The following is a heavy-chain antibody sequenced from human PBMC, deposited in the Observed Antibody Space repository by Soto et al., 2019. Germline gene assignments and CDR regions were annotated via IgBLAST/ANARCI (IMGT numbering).Heavy chain of an antibody. J-gene: IGHJ3*02. CDR2: IYYSGST. CDR1: GGSISNNSYY. CDR3: ARLTTEARAFDI. V-gene: IGHV4-39*01. Sequence: SETLSLTCTVSGGSISNNSYYWGCIRQPPGKGLEWIGSIYYSGSTYYNPSLKSRVTISVDTSKNQFSLKLSSVTAADTAVYYCARLTTEARAFDIWGRGTMVTVS. D-gene: IGHD1-1*01.